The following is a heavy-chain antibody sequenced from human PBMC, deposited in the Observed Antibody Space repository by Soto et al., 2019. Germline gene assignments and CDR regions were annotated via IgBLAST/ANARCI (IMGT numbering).Heavy chain of an antibody. CDR1: GGSISSYY. Sequence: SETLSLTCTVSGGSISSYYWSWIRQPPGKGLEWIGYIYYSGSTNYNPSLKSRVTISVDTSKNQFSLKLSSVTAADTAVYYCARLTNYSSSYYFDYWGQGTLVTVSS. V-gene: IGHV4-59*12. D-gene: IGHD2-15*01. J-gene: IGHJ4*02. CDR3: ARLTNYSSSYYFDY. CDR2: IYYSGST.